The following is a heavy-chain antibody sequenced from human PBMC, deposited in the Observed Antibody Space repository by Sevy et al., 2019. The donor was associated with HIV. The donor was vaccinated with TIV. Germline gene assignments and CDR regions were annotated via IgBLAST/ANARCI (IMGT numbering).Heavy chain of an antibody. Sequence: GGSLRLSCAASGFTFSSYGMHWVRQAPGKGLEWVAVISYDGSNKYYADSVNGRFTISRDNSKNTLYLQMNSLRAEDTAVYYCAKDEGYCSGGSCYRHNWFDPWGQGTLVTVSS. CDR1: GFTFSSYG. CDR2: ISYDGSNK. V-gene: IGHV3-30*18. D-gene: IGHD2-15*01. J-gene: IGHJ5*02. CDR3: AKDEGYCSGGSCYRHNWFDP.